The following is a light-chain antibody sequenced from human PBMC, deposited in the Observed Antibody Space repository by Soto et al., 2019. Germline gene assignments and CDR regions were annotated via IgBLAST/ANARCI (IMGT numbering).Light chain of an antibody. V-gene: IGLV1-40*01. CDR3: QSYDSSLSGVV. J-gene: IGLJ2*01. CDR2: GNS. CDR1: SSNIGAGYD. Sequence: QSVLTQPPSVSGARGQRVTISCTGSSSNIGAGYDVHWYQQLPRTAPKLLIYGNSNRPSGVPDRFSGSKSGTSASLAITGLQAEDEADYYCQSYDSSLSGVVFGGGTKLTVL.